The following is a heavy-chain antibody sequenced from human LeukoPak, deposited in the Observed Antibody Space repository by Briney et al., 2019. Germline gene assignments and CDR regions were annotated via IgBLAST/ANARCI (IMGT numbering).Heavy chain of an antibody. CDR2: IGVSGGTT. J-gene: IGHJ3*02. Sequence: GGSLRLSCAASGFTFSSYAMSWVRQAPGKGLEWVSTIGVSGGTTYYADSVKGRFTISRDNSRNTLYLQMNSLRAEDTAVYHCAKAIMGAILHAFDIWGQGTMATVSS. CDR3: AKAIMGAILHAFDI. CDR1: GFTFSSYA. V-gene: IGHV3-23*01. D-gene: IGHD1-26*01.